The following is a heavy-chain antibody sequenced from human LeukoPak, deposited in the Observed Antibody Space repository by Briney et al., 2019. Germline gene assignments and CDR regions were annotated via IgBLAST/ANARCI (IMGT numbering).Heavy chain of an antibody. CDR1: GFTVSSNY. CDR2: IYSCGST. J-gene: IGHJ3*02. D-gene: IGHD2-21*01. V-gene: IGHV3-66*01. Sequence: GGSLRLSCAASGFTVSSNYMSWVRQAPGKGLEWVSVIYSCGSTYYADSVKGRFTISRDNSKNTLYLQMNSLRAEDTAVYYCATNERSWKYCGGDEGQGRGYAFDIWGQGTMVTVSS. CDR3: ATNERSWKYCGGDEGQGRGYAFDI.